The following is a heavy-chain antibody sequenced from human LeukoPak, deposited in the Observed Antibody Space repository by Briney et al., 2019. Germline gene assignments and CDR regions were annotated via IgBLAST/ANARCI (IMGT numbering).Heavy chain of an antibody. J-gene: IGHJ4*02. CDR1: GFTFSTYS. D-gene: IGHD2-15*01. CDR2: ISSSSSYI. V-gene: IGHV3-21*01. Sequence: GGSLRLSCAASGFTFSTYSMNWVRQAQGKGLEWVSSISSSSSYIDYADSVKGRFTISRDNAKNSLYLQMHRLRAEDTAVYYCARDGDRVAFDYWGQGTLVTVSS. CDR3: ARDGDRVAFDY.